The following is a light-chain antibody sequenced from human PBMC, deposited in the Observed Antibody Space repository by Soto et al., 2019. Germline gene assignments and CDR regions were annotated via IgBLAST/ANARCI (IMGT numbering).Light chain of an antibody. CDR3: SSYTSSSTLVV. J-gene: IGLJ2*01. CDR1: SSDVGGYNY. Sequence: QSVLTQPASVSGSPGQSITISCTGTSSDVGGYNYVSWYQQHPGKAPKLMIYAVSNRPSGVSTRFSGSKSGNTASLTISGLQAEDEAEYYCSSYTSSSTLVVFGGGTKLTVL. V-gene: IGLV2-14*01. CDR2: AVS.